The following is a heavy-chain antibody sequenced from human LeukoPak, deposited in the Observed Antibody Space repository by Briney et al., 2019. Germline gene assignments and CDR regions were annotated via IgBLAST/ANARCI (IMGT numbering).Heavy chain of an antibody. CDR1: GYFISSGYY. Sequence: NASETLSLTCTVSGYFISSGYYWGWIRQPPGKGLQWIGSIHHSGSTYYNPSLKSRVTISVDTPKNHCSVQPGTVTAADTAVYYCARTSSSGLVGGYYFDYWGQGTLVTVS. V-gene: IGHV4-38-2*02. D-gene: IGHD6-19*01. CDR2: IHHSGST. CDR3: ARTSSSGLVGGYYFDY. J-gene: IGHJ4*02.